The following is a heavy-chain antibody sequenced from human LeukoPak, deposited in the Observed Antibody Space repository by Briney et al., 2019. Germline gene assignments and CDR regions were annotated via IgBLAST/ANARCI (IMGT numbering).Heavy chain of an antibody. CDR2: ISAYNGNT. Sequence: ASVKVSCKASGYTFTSYGISWVRQAPGQGLEWMGWISAYNGNTNYAQKLQGRVTMTTDTSTSTAYMELRSLRSDDTAVYYCARDSITLVRGVIGYWGQGTLVTVSS. CDR3: ARDSITLVRGVIGY. J-gene: IGHJ4*02. CDR1: GYTFTSYG. V-gene: IGHV1-18*01. D-gene: IGHD3-10*01.